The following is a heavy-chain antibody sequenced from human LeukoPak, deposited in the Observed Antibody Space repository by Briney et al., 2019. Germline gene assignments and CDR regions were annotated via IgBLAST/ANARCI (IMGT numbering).Heavy chain of an antibody. CDR3: ARVSSYDFWSGPFDY. CDR2: ISSSSSYI. V-gene: IGHV3-21*01. CDR1: GFTFSSYS. J-gene: IGHJ4*02. Sequence: PGRSLRLSCAASGFTFSSYSMNWVRQAPGKGLEWVSSISSSSSYIYYADSVKGRFTISRDNAKNSLYLQMNSLRAEDTAVYYCARVSSYDFWSGPFDYWGQGTLVTVSS. D-gene: IGHD3-3*01.